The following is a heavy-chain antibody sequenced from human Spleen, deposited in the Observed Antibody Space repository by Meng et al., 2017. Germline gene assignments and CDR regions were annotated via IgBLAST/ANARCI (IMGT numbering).Heavy chain of an antibody. V-gene: IGHV4-39*01. J-gene: IGHJ5*02. D-gene: IGHD6-19*01. CDR3: VRSSAWVRTGFDP. CDR2: IGHSGIT. CDR1: GGSISTSGYY. Sequence: QPQLQESGPGLVKSSEALSLTCSVSGGSISTSGYYWGWIRQPPGKGLEWIGSIGHSGITYYTPSLKSRVTVSIDTSKSQFSLILTSVTAADTAVYYCVRSSAWVRTGFDPWGQGTLVTVSS.